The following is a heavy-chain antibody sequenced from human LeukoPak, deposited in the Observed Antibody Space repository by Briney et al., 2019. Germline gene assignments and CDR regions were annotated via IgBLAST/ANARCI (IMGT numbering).Heavy chain of an antibody. D-gene: IGHD3-10*01. V-gene: IGHV4-39*01. CDR3: ARHAHSGDFYTTSYYYYYMDV. J-gene: IGHJ6*03. CDR2: IYYSGST. Sequence: SSETLSLTCTVSGGSISSSSYYWGWIRQPPGKGLEWIGSIYYSGSTYYNPSLKSRVTISVDTSKNQFSLKLSSVTAADTAVYYCARHAHSGDFYTTSYYYYYMDVWGKGTTVTVSS. CDR1: GGSISSSSYY.